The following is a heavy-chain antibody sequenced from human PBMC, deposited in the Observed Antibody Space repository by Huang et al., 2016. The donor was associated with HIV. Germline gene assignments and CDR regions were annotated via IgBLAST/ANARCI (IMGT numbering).Heavy chain of an antibody. J-gene: IGHJ6*02. CDR2: IKSKTDGGTT. Sequence: EVQLVESGGGLVKPGGSLRLSCAASGFTFSNAWMSWVRQAPGKGLEWCGLIKSKTDGGTTDYAAPVKGRFTISRDDSKKTLYLKMNSLKSEDTAVYYCSSGSTSSPDYYYYYGMEVWGQGTTVTVSS. V-gene: IGHV3-15*01. CDR1: GFTFSNAW. D-gene: IGHD2-2*01. CDR3: SSGSTSSPDYYYYYGMEV.